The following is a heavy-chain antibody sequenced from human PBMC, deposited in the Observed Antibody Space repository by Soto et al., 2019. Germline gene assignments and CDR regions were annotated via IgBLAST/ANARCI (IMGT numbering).Heavy chain of an antibody. CDR3: ASTRHYYDSSGYSPDY. D-gene: IGHD3-22*01. CDR1: GYSFTSYW. V-gene: IGHV5-10-1*01. J-gene: IGHJ4*02. CDR2: IDPSDSYT. Sequence: LEISCKGSGYSFTSYWISWVRQMPGKGLEWMGRIDPSDSYTNYSPSFQGHVTISADKSISTAYLQWSSLKASDTAMYYCASTRHYYDSSGYSPDYWGQGTLVTVS.